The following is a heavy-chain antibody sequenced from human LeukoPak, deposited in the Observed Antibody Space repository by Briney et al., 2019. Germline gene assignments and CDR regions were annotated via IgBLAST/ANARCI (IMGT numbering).Heavy chain of an antibody. CDR2: IYNSGST. Sequence: PSQTLSLTCTVSGASTSSGLYYWNWFRQPAGKGLEYIGRIYNSGSTNYNPSLKSRVTISVDTPKNQFSLKLTSVTASDSAVYYCASSYWLRDANFDSWGQGTLVTVSS. CDR1: GASTSSGLYY. J-gene: IGHJ4*02. V-gene: IGHV4-61*02. CDR3: ASSYWLRDANFDS. D-gene: IGHD1-26*01.